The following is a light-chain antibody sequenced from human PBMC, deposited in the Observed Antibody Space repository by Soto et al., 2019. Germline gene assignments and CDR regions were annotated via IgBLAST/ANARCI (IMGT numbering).Light chain of an antibody. CDR2: RAS. Sequence: EIVMTQSPATLSVSAGERATLSCTASHYVYSNVAWFQQRPGQAPRLLIYRASTRATGTPARFSGSGSGTDFTLTITSLQSEDFALYYCQQYHNLWTFGQGTEVQIK. CDR1: HYVYSN. J-gene: IGKJ1*01. CDR3: QQYHNLWT. V-gene: IGKV3-15*01.